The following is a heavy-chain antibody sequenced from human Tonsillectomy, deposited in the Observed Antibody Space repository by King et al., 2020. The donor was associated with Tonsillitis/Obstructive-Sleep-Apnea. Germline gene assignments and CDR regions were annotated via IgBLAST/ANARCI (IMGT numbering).Heavy chain of an antibody. J-gene: IGHJ4*02. CDR2: IDWDDDK. D-gene: IGHD6-19*01. Sequence: TLKESGPALVKPTQTLTLTCTFSGFSLSTSGMCVSWIRQPPGKALEWLALIDWDDDKYYSTSLKTRLTISKDTSKNQVVLTMTNMDPVETATYYCARSDSSGWQYYFDYWGQGTLVTVSS. V-gene: IGHV2-70*01. CDR1: GFSLSTSGMC. CDR3: ARSDSSGWQYYFDY.